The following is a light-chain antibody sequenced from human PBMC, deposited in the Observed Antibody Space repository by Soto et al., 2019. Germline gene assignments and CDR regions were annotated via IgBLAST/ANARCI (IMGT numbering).Light chain of an antibody. Sequence: QSVLTQPASVSGSPGQAITISCTGTSSDVGGYTYVSWYQQHPGKAPKFIIYDVSNRPSGVSNRFSGSKSGNTASLTISVLQAEDVADYYCSSYTTSNTRQIVFGTGTKVTVL. CDR3: SSYTTSNTRQIV. CDR1: SSDVGGYTY. V-gene: IGLV2-14*01. J-gene: IGLJ1*01. CDR2: DVS.